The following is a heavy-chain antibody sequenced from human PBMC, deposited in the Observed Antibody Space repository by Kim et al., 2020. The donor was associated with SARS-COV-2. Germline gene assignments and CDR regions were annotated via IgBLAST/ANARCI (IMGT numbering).Heavy chain of an antibody. D-gene: IGHD3-22*01. CDR3: ARAGGRLPYYYDSSGYFNDAFDI. J-gene: IGHJ3*02. CDR1: GGSISSGSYY. Sequence: SETLSLTCTVSGGSISSGSYYWSWIRQPAGKGLEWIGRIYTSGSTNYNPSLKSRVTISVDTSKNQFSLKLSSVTAADTAVYYCARAGGRLPYYYDSSGYFNDAFDIWGQGTMVTVSS. CDR2: IYTSGST. V-gene: IGHV4-61*02.